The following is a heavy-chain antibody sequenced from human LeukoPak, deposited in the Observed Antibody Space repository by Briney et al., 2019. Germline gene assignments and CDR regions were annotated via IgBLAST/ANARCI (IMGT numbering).Heavy chain of an antibody. CDR3: TRSGLTGMRKYARADYYYYGMDV. CDR1: GGSFSGYL. CDR2: INYDGEIT. D-gene: IGHD6-13*01. Sequence: SETLSLTCTVSGGSFSGYLWSWLRQSPGKGLEWIGEINYDGEITNYNPSLKSRLTMSVDTSKNQFSLKLTSVTAADTAVYYCTRSGLTGMRKYARADYYYYGMDVWGQGTAVTVSS. J-gene: IGHJ6*02. V-gene: IGHV4-34*01.